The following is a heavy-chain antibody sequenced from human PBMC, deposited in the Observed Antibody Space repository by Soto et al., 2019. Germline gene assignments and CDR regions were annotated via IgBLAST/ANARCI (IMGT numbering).Heavy chain of an antibody. CDR1: GGAISSYY. CDR2: IYYSGST. Sequence: LSLPCAVSGGAISSYYLSLIRQPRGKGLEWIGYIYYSGSTNYNPSLKSRVTISVDTSKNQFSLKLSSVTAADTAVYYCARDSYYDFWRGSYGTDGWVHGTTVT. D-gene: IGHD3-3*01. J-gene: IGHJ6*02. CDR3: ARDSYYDFWRGSYGTDG. V-gene: IGHV4-59*01.